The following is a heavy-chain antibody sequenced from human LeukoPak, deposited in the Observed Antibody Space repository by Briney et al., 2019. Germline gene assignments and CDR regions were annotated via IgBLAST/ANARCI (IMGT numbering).Heavy chain of an antibody. Sequence: GASVKVTCTASGYTFTSYDINWVRQATGQGLEWMGWMNPNSGNTGYAQKFQGRVTMTRNTSISTAYMELSSLRSEATAVYYCARGPRGYSYGYDGAFDIWGQGTMVTVSS. D-gene: IGHD5-18*01. CDR2: MNPNSGNT. V-gene: IGHV1-8*01. J-gene: IGHJ3*02. CDR1: GYTFTSYD. CDR3: ARGPRGYSYGYDGAFDI.